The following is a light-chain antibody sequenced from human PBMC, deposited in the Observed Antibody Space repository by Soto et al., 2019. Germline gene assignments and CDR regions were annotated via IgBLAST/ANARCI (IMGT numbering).Light chain of an antibody. CDR2: KAS. J-gene: IGKJ1*01. CDR1: QSISVW. Sequence: DIQMTQYPSTLSASVGDRVTITCGASQSISVWLAWYQQKAGKDPNLLIYKASRLESGVPSRFSGSGSETEFTLTISGLQTGDSATYYCQQYNSYSPTFGQGTK. CDR3: QQYNSYSPT. V-gene: IGKV1-5*03.